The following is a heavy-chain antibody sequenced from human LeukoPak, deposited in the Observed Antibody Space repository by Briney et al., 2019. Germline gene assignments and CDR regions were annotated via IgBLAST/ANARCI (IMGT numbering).Heavy chain of an antibody. CDR1: GFTFDDYG. V-gene: IGHV3-20*04. Sequence: PGGSLRLSCAASGFTFDDYGMSWVRQAPGKGLEWVSGINWNGGTTGYADSVKGRFTISRDNAKNSLYLQMNSARAEDTALYYCAREGSGSPHYGMDVWGQGTTVTVSS. J-gene: IGHJ6*02. CDR3: AREGSGSPHYGMDV. D-gene: IGHD3-10*01. CDR2: INWNGGTT.